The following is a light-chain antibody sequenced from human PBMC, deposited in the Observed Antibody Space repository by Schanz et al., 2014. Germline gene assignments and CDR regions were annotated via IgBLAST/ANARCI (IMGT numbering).Light chain of an antibody. V-gene: IGLV3-21*03. CDR2: DDS. Sequence: SYELTQPPSVSLAPGKTARIPCGGNNIGINSVHWYQQKPGQAPVLVVYDDSDRPSGIPERFSGSNSGNTATLTIRGTQAVDEADYYCQAWDSSTAVFGGGTKVTVL. CDR1: NIGINS. CDR3: QAWDSSTAV. J-gene: IGLJ3*02.